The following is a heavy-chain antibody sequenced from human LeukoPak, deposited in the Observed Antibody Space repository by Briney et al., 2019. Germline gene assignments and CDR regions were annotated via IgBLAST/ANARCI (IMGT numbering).Heavy chain of an antibody. J-gene: IGHJ5*02. CDR3: AKYYYDRSGYYHPFDP. CDR2: ISGSGGST. Sequence: PGGSLRLSCAASGFAFSSFAMTWVRQAPGKGLDWVSAISGSGGSTYYADSVKGRFTISRDNSKNMLYLQMNGLRAEDTALYYCAKYYYDRSGYYHPFDPWGQGPLLPVSS. V-gene: IGHV3-23*01. D-gene: IGHD3-22*01. CDR1: GFAFSSFA.